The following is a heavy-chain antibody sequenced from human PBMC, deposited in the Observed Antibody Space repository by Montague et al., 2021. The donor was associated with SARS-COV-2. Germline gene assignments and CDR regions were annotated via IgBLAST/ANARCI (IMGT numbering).Heavy chain of an antibody. CDR2: IKPDGSGQ. J-gene: IGHJ4*02. D-gene: IGHD3-10*01. Sequence: SLRLSCAASGFTFSNYWMNWARQAPGKGLERVASIKPDGSGQNYVDSVKGRFTISRDNAKKSLYLQMNSLRVDDTAVYYCARSLFSSGSFWGQGTLVTVSS. CDR3: ARSLFSSGSF. CDR1: GFTFSNYW. V-gene: IGHV3-7*01.